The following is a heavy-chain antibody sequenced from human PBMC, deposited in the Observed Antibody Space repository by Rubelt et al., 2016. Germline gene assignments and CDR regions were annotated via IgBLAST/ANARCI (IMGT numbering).Heavy chain of an antibody. Sequence: QLQLQESGPGLVKPSETLSLTCTVSGDSISSRDDYWAWIRQPPGKGLEWIGSTYHSGTTFYNPALKGRVIISVDTSKNQFSLKLNSVTPADAAVDYCARLLRGSGTTVGFDSWGQGTLVTVSS. V-gene: IGHV4-39*01. CDR1: GDSISSRDDY. CDR3: ARLLRGSGTTVGFDS. J-gene: IGHJ4*02. CDR2: TYHSGTT. D-gene: IGHD1-7*01.